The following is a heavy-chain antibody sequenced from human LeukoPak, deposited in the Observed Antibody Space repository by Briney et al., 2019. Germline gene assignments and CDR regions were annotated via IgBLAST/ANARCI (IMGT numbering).Heavy chain of an antibody. CDR2: IYYSGST. V-gene: IGHV4-30-4*01. D-gene: IGHD5-18*01. CDR3: ARVEGEDTAMFY. Sequence: SLTRTVSGGSISSGDYYWSWVRQPPGKGPEWIGYIYYSGSTYYNPSLKSRVTISVDTSKNQFSLKLSSVTAADTAVYYCARVEGEDTAMFYWGQGTLVTVSS. J-gene: IGHJ4*02. CDR1: GGSISSGDYY.